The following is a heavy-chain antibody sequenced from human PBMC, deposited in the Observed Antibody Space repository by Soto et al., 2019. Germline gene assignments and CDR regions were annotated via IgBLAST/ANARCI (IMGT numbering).Heavy chain of an antibody. Sequence: ASVKVSCKTSGYTFTNYDINWVRQAAGQGLEWMGWVNPDSDNTGYAQKFQGRVTMTRDTSISTAYMELNSLRSEDTAVYYCARGRRYCTTTSCYPPALFPYGMDVWGQGTTVTVSS. CDR1: GYTFTNYD. CDR3: ARGRRYCTTTSCYPPALFPYGMDV. J-gene: IGHJ6*02. D-gene: IGHD2-2*01. CDR2: VNPDSDNT. V-gene: IGHV1-8*01.